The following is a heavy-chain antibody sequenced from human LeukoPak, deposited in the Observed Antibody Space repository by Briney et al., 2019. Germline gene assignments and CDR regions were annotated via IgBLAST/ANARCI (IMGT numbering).Heavy chain of an antibody. CDR1: GGSISSYY. V-gene: IGHV4-59*01. CDR2: IYYSGST. D-gene: IGHD1-1*01. J-gene: IGHJ4*02. CDR3: ARFKGTGTTPFDY. Sequence: SETLSLTCTVSGGSISSYYWSWIRQPPGKGLEWIGYIYYSGSTNYNPSLKSRVTISVDTSKNQFSLKLSSVTAADTAVYYCARFKGTGTTPFDYWGQGTLVTASS.